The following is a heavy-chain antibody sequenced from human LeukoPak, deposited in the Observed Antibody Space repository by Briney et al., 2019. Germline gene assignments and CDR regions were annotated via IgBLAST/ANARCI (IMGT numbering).Heavy chain of an antibody. CDR3: ARDLAPDSSGWYDEGPTGGMDV. CDR1: GGPISSSSYY. CDR2: IYTSGST. J-gene: IGHJ6*03. Sequence: SETLSLTCTVSGGPISSSSYYWSWIRQPAGKGLEWIGRIYTSGSTNYNPSLKSRVTMSVDTSKNQFSLKLSSVTAADTAVYYCARDLAPDSSGWYDEGPTGGMDVWGKGTTVTISS. V-gene: IGHV4-61*02. D-gene: IGHD6-19*01.